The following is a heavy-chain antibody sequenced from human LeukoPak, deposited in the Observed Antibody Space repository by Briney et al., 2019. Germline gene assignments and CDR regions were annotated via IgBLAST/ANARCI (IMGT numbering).Heavy chain of an antibody. CDR3: ARSWMVGEGAFDI. CDR2: IYYRGNT. CDR1: GGSIIRYRNYY. J-gene: IGHJ3*02. Sequence: PSGTLSLTCIVSGGSIIRYRNYYWVWIRQPPGKGLEWIGRIYYRGNTYYNPDVKRLLTISVDSSKNHFSLNLNPMSAADTAVYYCARSWMVGEGAFDIWGQGTLVTVSS. V-gene: IGHV4-39*02. D-gene: IGHD1-26*01.